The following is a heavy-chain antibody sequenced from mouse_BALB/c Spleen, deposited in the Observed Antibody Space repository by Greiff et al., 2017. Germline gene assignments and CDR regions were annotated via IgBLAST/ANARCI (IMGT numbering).Heavy chain of an antibody. J-gene: IGHJ2*01. V-gene: IGHV5-17*02. CDR2: ISSGSSTI. CDR1: GFTFSSFG. D-gene: IGHD1-1*01. Sequence: EVQGVESGGGLVQPGGSRKLSCAASGFTFSSFGMHWVRQAPEKGLEWVAYISSGSSTIYYADTVKGRFTISRDNPKNTLFLQMTSLRSEDTAMYYCARPTTVVAFDDWGQGTTLTVSS. CDR3: ARPTTVVAFDD.